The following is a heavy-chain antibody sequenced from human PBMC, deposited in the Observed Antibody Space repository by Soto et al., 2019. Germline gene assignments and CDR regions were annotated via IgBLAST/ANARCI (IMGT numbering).Heavy chain of an antibody. D-gene: IGHD6-25*01. CDR1: GGSLSSSNL. V-gene: IGHV4-4*02. Sequence: PSDTVSLTGSVSGGSLSSSNLWSWVRQPPGKGLEWIGEIYHSGSTNYNPSLKSRVTISVDKSKNQFSLKLSSVTAADTAVYYCSGGGYLYGMDVWRQRSTV. J-gene: IGHJ6*02. CDR2: IYHSGST. CDR3: SGGGYLYGMDV.